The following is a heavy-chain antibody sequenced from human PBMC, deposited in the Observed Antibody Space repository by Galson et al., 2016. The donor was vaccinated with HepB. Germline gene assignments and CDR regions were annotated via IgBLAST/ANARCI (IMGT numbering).Heavy chain of an antibody. CDR3: ARLDTTYNYFHMDV. Sequence: QSGAEVKKPGESQRISCKTSGYSFISYWVTWVRQMPGKGLEWMGRIDPSDSYIDYSPSFQGHVTISADKSITTAYLQWSSLKASDTAMYYCARLDTTYNYFHMDVWGQGTTVTVSS. D-gene: IGHD5-18*01. CDR2: IDPSDSYI. CDR1: GYSFISYW. V-gene: IGHV5-10-1*01. J-gene: IGHJ6*02.